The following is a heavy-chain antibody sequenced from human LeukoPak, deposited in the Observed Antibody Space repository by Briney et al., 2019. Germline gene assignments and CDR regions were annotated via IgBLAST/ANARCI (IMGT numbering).Heavy chain of an antibody. CDR3: ARAGAYYYDSARNDAFDI. V-gene: IGHV4-61*02. Sequence: SQTLSLTCTVSGGSISSGSYYWSWIRQPAGKGLEWIGRIYTSGSTNYNPSLKSRVTISVGTSKNQFSLKLSSVTAADTAVYYRARAGAYYYDSARNDAFDIWGQGTMVTVSS. J-gene: IGHJ3*02. CDR1: GGSISSGSYY. D-gene: IGHD3-22*01. CDR2: IYTSGST.